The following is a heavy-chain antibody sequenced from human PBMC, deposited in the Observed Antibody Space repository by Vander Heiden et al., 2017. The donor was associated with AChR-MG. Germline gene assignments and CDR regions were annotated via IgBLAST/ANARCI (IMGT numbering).Heavy chain of an antibody. Sequence: EVQLVQSRAEVKHAGGSLKLPGKAVGYRFINSWIGWVRQLPGKGLEWMGMIYPVDFETNYSPSVEGQVTISVDLANDTTYLQLNSLKASDTAMYYCARQLQDRSSCFGFWGQGTLVTVSS. D-gene: IGHD6-13*01. CDR3: ARQLQDRSSCFGF. CDR2: IYPVDFET. CDR1: GYRFINSW. J-gene: IGHJ4*02. V-gene: IGHV5-51*01.